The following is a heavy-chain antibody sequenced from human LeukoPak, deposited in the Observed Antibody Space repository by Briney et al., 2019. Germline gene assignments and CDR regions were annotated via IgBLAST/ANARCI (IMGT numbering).Heavy chain of an antibody. J-gene: IGHJ5*02. CDR2: ISSSSSYI. CDR1: GFTFSSYS. V-gene: IGHV3-21*01. Sequence: GGSLRLSCAASGFTFSSYSMNWVRQAPGKGLEWVSSISSSSSYIYYADSVKGRFTISRDNAKNSLYLQMNSLRAEDTAVYYCARDPGYYGSGLFDPWGQGTLVTVSS. CDR3: ARDPGYYGSGLFDP. D-gene: IGHD3-10*01.